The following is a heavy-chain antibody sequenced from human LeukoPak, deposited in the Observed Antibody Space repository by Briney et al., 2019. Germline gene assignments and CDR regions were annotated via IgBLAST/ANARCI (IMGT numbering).Heavy chain of an antibody. CDR3: ARERLGFRVDV. CDR1: GDSISNYY. V-gene: IGHV4-4*07. CDR2: INTSGNT. D-gene: IGHD3-10*01. Sequence: SETLSLTCTVSGDSISNYYWTWIRQSAGKGLQWIGRINTSGNTNYNPYLKSRVTMSLDTSKSQFSLNLSSVTAADTAVYYCARERLGFRVDVWGKGTTVTVSS. J-gene: IGHJ6*04.